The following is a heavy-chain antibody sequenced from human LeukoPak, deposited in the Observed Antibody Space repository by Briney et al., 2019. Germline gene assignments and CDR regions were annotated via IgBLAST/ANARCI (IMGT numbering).Heavy chain of an antibody. Sequence: ASVKVSCKASGYTFTTYPMNWVRQAPGQGLEWMGWINTNTGNPTYAQGFTGRFVFSLDTSVSTAYLQISSLKADDTAVYYCARDPYTSSSWYRGRTNNWFDPWGQGTLVTVSS. CDR3: ARDPYTSSSWYRGRTNNWFDP. J-gene: IGHJ5*02. CDR2: INTNTGNP. V-gene: IGHV7-4-1*02. D-gene: IGHD6-13*01. CDR1: GYTFTTYP.